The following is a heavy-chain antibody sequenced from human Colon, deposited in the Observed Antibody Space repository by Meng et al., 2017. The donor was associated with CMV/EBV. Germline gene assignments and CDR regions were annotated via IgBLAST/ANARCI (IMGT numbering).Heavy chain of an antibody. V-gene: IGHV2-70D*14. CDR1: VLSLSTDGMR. CDR3: ARPRGRSGWYYFDY. J-gene: IGHJ4*02. D-gene: IGHD6-19*01. Sequence: SGPTLVKPTQTLTLTCAFSVLSLSTDGMRVSWIRQPPGKALEWLARIDWDDDKFYSTSLRTRLTISKDTSKNQVVLTMTNMDPVDTATYYCARPRGRSGWYYFDYWGQGILVTVSS. CDR2: IDWDDDK.